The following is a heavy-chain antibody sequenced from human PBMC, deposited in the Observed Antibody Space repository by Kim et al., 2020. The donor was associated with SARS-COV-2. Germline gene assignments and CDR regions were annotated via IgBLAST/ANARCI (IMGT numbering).Heavy chain of an antibody. Sequence: GGSLRLSCAGSGFTFSDFAMNWVRQAPGKGLEWVASTCTDGSHKHYADSVKGRFTISRDNSGNTLFLQMNSLRADDTAVYYCARILSGIFSASPADYG. J-gene: IGHJ6*01. CDR1: GFTFSDFA. V-gene: IGHV3-33*01. CDR3: ARILSGIFSASPADYG. D-gene: IGHD3-9*01. CDR2: TCTDGSHK.